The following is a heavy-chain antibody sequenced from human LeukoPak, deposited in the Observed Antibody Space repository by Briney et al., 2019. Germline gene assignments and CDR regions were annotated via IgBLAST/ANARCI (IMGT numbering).Heavy chain of an antibody. CDR2: IKSKTDGGTT. Sequence: GGSLRLSCAASGFTFSNAWMFWVRQPPGKGLEWVGRIKSKTDGGTTDYAEPVKGRFTISRDDSKNTLCLQMNFLKTEDTALYYCAAVSVDYGDSSFDFWGQGTLVTVSS. D-gene: IGHD4-17*01. CDR3: AAVSVDYGDSSFDF. V-gene: IGHV3-15*01. CDR1: GFTFSNAW. J-gene: IGHJ4*02.